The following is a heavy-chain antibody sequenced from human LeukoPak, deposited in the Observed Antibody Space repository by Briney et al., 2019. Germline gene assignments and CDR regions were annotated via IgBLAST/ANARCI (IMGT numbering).Heavy chain of an antibody. V-gene: IGHV4-39*01. CDR2: IYYSGGT. J-gene: IGHJ5*02. CDR3: ARRYSSSSSPFDP. CDR1: GGSISSSSYY. D-gene: IGHD6-13*01. Sequence: PSETLSLTCTVSGGSISSSSYYWGWIRQPPGKGLEWIGSIYYSGGTYYNPSLKSRVTISVDTSKNQFSLKLSSVTAADTAVYYCARRYSSSSSPFDPWGQGTLVTVSS.